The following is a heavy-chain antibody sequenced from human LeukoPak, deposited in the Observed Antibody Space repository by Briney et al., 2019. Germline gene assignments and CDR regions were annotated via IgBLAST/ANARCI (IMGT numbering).Heavy chain of an antibody. D-gene: IGHD3-9*01. CDR2: ISAYNDNT. V-gene: IGHV1-18*01. CDR1: GYTFTSYG. CDR3: AKDLARHYDILTGYHYFDY. J-gene: IGHJ4*02. Sequence: ASVKVSCKASGYTFTSYGISWVRQAPGQGLEWMGWISAYNDNTNYAQKLQGRVTMTTDTSTSTAYMELRSLRSDDTAVYYCAKDLARHYDILTGYHYFDYWGQGTLVTVSS.